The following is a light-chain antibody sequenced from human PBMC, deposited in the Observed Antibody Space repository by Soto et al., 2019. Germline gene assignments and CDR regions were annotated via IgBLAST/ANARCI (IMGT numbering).Light chain of an antibody. CDR1: ESIRTW. Sequence: EIQVAQSPPTLSASIGAMVTTTRRASESIRTWLAWYQHKPGKAPKFLIYDASSLESGVPSRFSGSGSGTEFTLTISNLQPDDFATYFCQQYHNYPRTFGQGTKVDIK. J-gene: IGKJ1*01. V-gene: IGKV1-5*01. CDR2: DAS. CDR3: QQYHNYPRT.